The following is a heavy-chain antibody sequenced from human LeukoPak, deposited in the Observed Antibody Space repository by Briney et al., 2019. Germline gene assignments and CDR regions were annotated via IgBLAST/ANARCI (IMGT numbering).Heavy chain of an antibody. V-gene: IGHV3-7*03. D-gene: IGHD3-9*01. Sequence: GGALRLSCAASGFTLSRKYWMTWGRQAPGKGGEWVANINHDGSEKYYVDSVKGRFTVSTDDAKNSLYLQMNSLRAEDTAVYYCARGRYFDWLFDYWGQGTLVTVSS. CDR2: INHDGSEK. J-gene: IGHJ4*02. CDR3: ARGRYFDWLFDY. CDR1: GFTLSRKYW.